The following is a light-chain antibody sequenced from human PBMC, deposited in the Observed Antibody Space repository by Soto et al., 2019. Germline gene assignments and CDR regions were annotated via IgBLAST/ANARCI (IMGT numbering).Light chain of an antibody. CDR3: QMYTNWPPWT. CDR1: QSVSSN. Sequence: EIVLTQSPGTLSLSPGERASLSCRASQSVSSNLAWYQHKPGQAPRLLIYAASTRAAGVPARFSGSGSGTDFTLTISSLQSEDFAVYYCQMYTNWPPWTFGQGTKVDIK. CDR2: AAS. J-gene: IGKJ1*01. V-gene: IGKV3-15*01.